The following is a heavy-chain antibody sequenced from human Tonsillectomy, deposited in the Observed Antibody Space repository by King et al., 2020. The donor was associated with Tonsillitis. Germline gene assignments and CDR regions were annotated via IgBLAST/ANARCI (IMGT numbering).Heavy chain of an antibody. Sequence: VQLVESGAEVKKPGASVKVSCKASGYTFTGYYMHWVRQAPGQGLEWMGWINPNSGGTNYAQKFQGRVTMTRDTSISTAYMELSRLRSDDTAVYYCVTSPRGGNGGFYYYGMEAWGQGTTVTVSS. CDR2: INPNSGGT. CDR3: VTSPRGGNGGFYYYGMEA. V-gene: IGHV1-2*02. D-gene: IGHD4-23*01. J-gene: IGHJ6*02. CDR1: GYTFTGYY.